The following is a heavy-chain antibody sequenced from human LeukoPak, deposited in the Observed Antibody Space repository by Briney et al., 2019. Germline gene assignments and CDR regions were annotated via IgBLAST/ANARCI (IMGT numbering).Heavy chain of an antibody. CDR3: AGINPYYYYMDV. CDR1: GGTFSSYA. J-gene: IGHJ6*03. V-gene: IGHV1-69*05. Sequence: SVKVSCKASGGTFSSYAISWVRQAPGQGLEWMGRIIPIFGTANYAQKFQGRVTITTDESTSTAYMELSSLRSEDTAVYYCAGINPYYYYMDVWGRGTTVTVSS. CDR2: IIPIFGTA.